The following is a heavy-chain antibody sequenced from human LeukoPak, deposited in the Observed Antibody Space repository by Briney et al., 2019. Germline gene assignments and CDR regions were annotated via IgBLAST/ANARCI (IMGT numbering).Heavy chain of an antibody. D-gene: IGHD3-22*01. Sequence: RGSLRLSCGASGFSFTTAWMSWVRQAPGKGLEWVARIKSDGAVDYASPVKGRLTISKDYSKNTLYLQMNSLKVEDTAVYYCVIDDYYDYSGTREADYFDYWAQGTLVTVSS. CDR1: GFSFTTAW. V-gene: IGHV3-15*01. CDR3: VIDDYYDYSGTREADYFDY. J-gene: IGHJ4*02. CDR2: IKSDGAV.